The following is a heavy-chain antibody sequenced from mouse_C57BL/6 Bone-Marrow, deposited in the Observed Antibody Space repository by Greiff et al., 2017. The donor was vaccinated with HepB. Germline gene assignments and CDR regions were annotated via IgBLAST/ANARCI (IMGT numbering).Heavy chain of an antibody. CDR3: AILLYYYGSSGY. Sequence: VQLQQSGPELVKPGASVKMSCKASGYTFTDYNMHWVKQSHGKSLEWIGYINPNNGGTSYNQKFKGKATLTVNKSSSTAYMELRSLTSEDSAVYYCAILLYYYGSSGYWGQGTTLTVSS. V-gene: IGHV1-22*01. J-gene: IGHJ2*01. D-gene: IGHD1-1*01. CDR2: INPNNGGT. CDR1: GYTFTDYN.